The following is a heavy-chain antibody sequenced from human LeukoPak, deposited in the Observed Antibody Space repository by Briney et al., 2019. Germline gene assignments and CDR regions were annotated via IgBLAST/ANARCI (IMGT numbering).Heavy chain of an antibody. CDR1: GFTFSTNE. V-gene: IGHV3-48*03. Sequence: PGGSLRLSCAASGFTFSTNEMNWVRQAPGKGLEWVSYISSSIGITYYADSVKGRFTISRDNAKNSLYLQMNSLRAKDTAVYYCARGGCCSGGSCYPFNAFDEWGQGTMVTVSS. CDR3: ARGGCCSGGSCYPFNAFDE. D-gene: IGHD2-15*01. CDR2: ISSSIGIT. J-gene: IGHJ3*01.